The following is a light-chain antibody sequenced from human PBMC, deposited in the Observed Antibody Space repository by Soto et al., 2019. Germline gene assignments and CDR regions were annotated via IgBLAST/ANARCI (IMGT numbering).Light chain of an antibody. V-gene: IGLV2-14*01. CDR1: SSDVGFYSR. CDR3: TSFTNSNTWV. CDR2: EVT. J-gene: IGLJ3*02. Sequence: QSALTQTASVSGSPGQSITISCTGTSSDVGFYSRVSWIQQHPGKTPKLMIYEVTNRPSGVSSRFSGSKSGNTASLTISGLQAEDEADSYCTSFTNSNTWVFGGGTKLTVL.